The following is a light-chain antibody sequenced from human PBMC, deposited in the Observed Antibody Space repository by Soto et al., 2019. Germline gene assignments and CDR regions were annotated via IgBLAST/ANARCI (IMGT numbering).Light chain of an antibody. CDR2: DAT. J-gene: IGKJ4*01. Sequence: EIVLTQSPATLSLSPGQRATLSCRASQSVSRYLAWYQQKPGQAPRLVIYDATNRAADNPARYSGTGSVTDFKLTISSQWPEDFAVYYSQERSKWPLTFGGRTKVEGK. CDR3: QERSKWPLT. V-gene: IGKV3-11*01. CDR1: QSVSRY.